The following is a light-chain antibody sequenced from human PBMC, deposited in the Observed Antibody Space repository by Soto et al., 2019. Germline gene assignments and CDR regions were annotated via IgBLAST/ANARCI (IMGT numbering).Light chain of an antibody. CDR2: GVY. Sequence: EIVLTQSPGTLSLSPGKRATLSCRASQSVSSNLAWYQQKPGQPPRLLMYGVYTRAPGTPARFSGSGSGTEFTLTISSLQPEDFATYYCQQSYSTLRTFGQGTKVDIK. CDR3: QQSYSTLRT. CDR1: QSVSSN. V-gene: IGKV3D-15*01. J-gene: IGKJ1*01.